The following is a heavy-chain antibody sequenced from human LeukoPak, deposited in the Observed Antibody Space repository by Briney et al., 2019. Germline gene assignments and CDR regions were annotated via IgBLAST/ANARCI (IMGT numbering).Heavy chain of an antibody. V-gene: IGHV4-59*01. Sequence: PSETLSLTCTVSGGSISSYFWSWIRQPPGKGLEWIGYIYNRGRTDYNPSLKSRATISLDTSKNQFSLKLNFVTAADTAVYYCARAVPSYYFGMDVWGQGTTVTVSS. CDR2: IYNRGRT. CDR1: GGSISSYF. J-gene: IGHJ6*02. CDR3: ARAVPSYYFGMDV.